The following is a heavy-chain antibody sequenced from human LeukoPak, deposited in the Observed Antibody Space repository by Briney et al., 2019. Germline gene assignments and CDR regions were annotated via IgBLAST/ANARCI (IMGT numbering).Heavy chain of an antibody. V-gene: IGHV4-39*01. Sequence: SETLSLTCVVSSDSISSYPYYWGWVRQPPGKGLEWIGSIYNSGRAYYNPSLKSRVTISVDTSKNQFSLRVTSVTAADTAVYYCVSSSWAFDFWGQGTLVSVSS. CDR1: SDSISSYPYY. CDR2: IYNSGRA. CDR3: VSSSWAFDF. J-gene: IGHJ4*02. D-gene: IGHD6-13*01.